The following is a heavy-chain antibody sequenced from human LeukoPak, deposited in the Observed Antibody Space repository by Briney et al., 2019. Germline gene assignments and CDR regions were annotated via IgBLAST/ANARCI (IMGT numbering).Heavy chain of an antibody. CDR1: GGSVNSGSYY. CDR3: ARAARGFDY. J-gene: IGHJ4*02. D-gene: IGHD3-10*01. Sequence: KPSQTLSLTCAVSGGSVNSGSYYWTWIRQPAGQGLEWVGRIYTSGSTSYNPSLKSRVTISLDTSKNQFSLKLTSVTAADTAVYHCARAARGFDYWGQGILVIVSS. V-gene: IGHV4-61*02. CDR2: IYTSGST.